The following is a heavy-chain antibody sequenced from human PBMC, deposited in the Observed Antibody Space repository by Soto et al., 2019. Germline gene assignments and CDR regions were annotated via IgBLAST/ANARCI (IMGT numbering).Heavy chain of an antibody. CDR2: IYQSGRT. J-gene: IGHJ6*02. CDR3: AREMTIFGVAPGGGVDV. CDR1: GGSINTFDFS. V-gene: IGHV4-30-2*01. Sequence: SETLSLTCAFSGGSINTFDFSWSWIRQPPGRGLEWIGSIYQSGRTYYIPSLKSRVTMSLEKSKNQFSLKINSVVAADTAIYYCAREMTIFGVAPGGGVDVWGQGTTVTVSS. D-gene: IGHD3-3*01.